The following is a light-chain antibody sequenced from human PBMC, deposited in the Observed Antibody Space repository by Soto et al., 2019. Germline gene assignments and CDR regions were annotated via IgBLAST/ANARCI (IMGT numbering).Light chain of an antibody. CDR2: DVS. J-gene: IGLJ1*01. V-gene: IGLV2-14*01. CDR3: SSYTSSSSYV. CDR1: SSDVGGYNY. Sequence: QSVLTQPSSVSGSPGQSITISCTGTSSDVGGYNYVSWYQQHPGKAPKLMIYDVSNLPSGVSNRFSGSKSGNTASLPISGLQAEDEADYYCSSYTSSSSYVFGTGTKVTVL.